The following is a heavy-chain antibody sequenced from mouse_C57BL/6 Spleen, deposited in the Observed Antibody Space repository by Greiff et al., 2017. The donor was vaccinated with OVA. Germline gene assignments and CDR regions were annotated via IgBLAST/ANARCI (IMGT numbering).Heavy chain of an antibody. CDR1: GFTFSSYA. J-gene: IGHJ2*01. CDR2: ISSGGDYI. CDR3: TRDNYGSSNYFDY. V-gene: IGHV5-9-1*02. Sequence: EVKVVESGEGLVKPGGSLKLSCAASGFTFSSYAMSWVRQTPEKRLEWVAYISSGGDYIYYADTVKGRFTISRDNARNTLYLQMSSLKSEDTAMYYCTRDNYGSSNYFDYWGQGTTLTVSS. D-gene: IGHD1-1*01.